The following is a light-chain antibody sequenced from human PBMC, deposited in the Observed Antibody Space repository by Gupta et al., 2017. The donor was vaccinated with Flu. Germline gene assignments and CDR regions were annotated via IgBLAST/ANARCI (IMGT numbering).Light chain of an antibody. V-gene: IGLV3-19*01. J-gene: IGLJ2*01. Sequence: SSELTQDPAVSVALGQTVRITCQGDSLRSYYASWNQQKPGQAPVLVIYGKNNRPSGIPDRFSGSSSGNTASLTITGAQAEDEADYYCNSRDSSGNAVVFGGGTKLTVL. CDR2: GKN. CDR1: SLRSYY. CDR3: NSRDSSGNAVV.